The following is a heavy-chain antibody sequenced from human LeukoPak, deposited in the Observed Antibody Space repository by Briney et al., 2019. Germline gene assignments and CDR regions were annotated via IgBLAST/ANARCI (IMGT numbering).Heavy chain of an antibody. CDR1: GYTFTSYD. Sequence: ASVKVSCKASGYTFTSYDINWVRQATGQGLEWMGWTNPNSGNTGYAQKFQGRVTMTEDTSTDTAYMELSSLRSEDTAVYYCATARHNYYDSSGPIAGYFQHWGQGTLVTVSS. D-gene: IGHD3-22*01. J-gene: IGHJ1*01. CDR3: ATARHNYYDSSGPIAGYFQH. CDR2: TNPNSGNT. V-gene: IGHV1-8*01.